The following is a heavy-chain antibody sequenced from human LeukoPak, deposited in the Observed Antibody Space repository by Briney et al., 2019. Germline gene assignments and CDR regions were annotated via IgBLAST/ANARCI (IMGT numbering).Heavy chain of an antibody. CDR1: AGSISSDY. V-gene: IGHV4-59*08. CDR3: ARSLGFDY. CDR2: ISYSGAT. J-gene: IGHJ4*02. Sequence: SETLSLTCVVSAGSISSDYWSWIRQPPGKGLEWIGCISYSGATNYNPSLNSRVTISIDTSKTQFSLRLTSVTAADTAVYYCARSLGFDYWGQGTLVTVSS.